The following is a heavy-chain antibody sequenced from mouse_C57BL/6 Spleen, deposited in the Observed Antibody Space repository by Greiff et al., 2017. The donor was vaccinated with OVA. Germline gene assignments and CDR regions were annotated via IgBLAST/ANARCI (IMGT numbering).Heavy chain of an antibody. J-gene: IGHJ3*01. D-gene: IGHD2-1*01. Sequence: VKLMESGPGLVAPSQSLSISCTASGFSLTSYGVSWVRQPPGKGLEWLGVIWGDGSTTYHSAPISRLSISKDNSKSQVFLKLNSLQTDDTATYDCAKQKYGNSWFAYWGQGTLVTVSA. V-gene: IGHV2-3*01. CDR1: GFSLTSYG. CDR3: AKQKYGNSWFAY. CDR2: IWGDGST.